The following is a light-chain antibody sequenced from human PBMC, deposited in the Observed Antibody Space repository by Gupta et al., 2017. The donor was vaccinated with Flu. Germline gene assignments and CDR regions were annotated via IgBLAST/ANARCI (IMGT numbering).Light chain of an antibody. V-gene: IGLV6-57*03. Sequence: NFMLTPPHSVSESPGTTVTISCTRSSGSIASNYVQWYQQRPGSAPTTVIYEDNQRPSGVPDRFSGSIDSSSNSASLTISGLKTEDEADYYCQSYDSSNHGVFGGGTKLTVL. J-gene: IGLJ3*02. CDR3: QSYDSSNHGV. CDR1: SGSIASNY. CDR2: EDN.